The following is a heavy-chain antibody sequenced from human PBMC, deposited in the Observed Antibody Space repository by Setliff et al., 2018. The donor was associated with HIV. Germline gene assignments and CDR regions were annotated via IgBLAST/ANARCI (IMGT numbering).Heavy chain of an antibody. CDR3: ARGTTLNVVPDAFDI. J-gene: IGHJ3*02. Sequence: PSETLSLTCTVSGDFFSSDYYWSWIRQPPGKGLEWIGEIIHSGSTNYNPSLKSRVTISVDTSKNQISLRLNSLTAADTAVYYCARGTTLNVVPDAFDIWGQGTMVTVSS. CDR1: GDFFSSDYY. V-gene: IGHV4-34*12. D-gene: IGHD4-17*01. CDR2: IIHSGST.